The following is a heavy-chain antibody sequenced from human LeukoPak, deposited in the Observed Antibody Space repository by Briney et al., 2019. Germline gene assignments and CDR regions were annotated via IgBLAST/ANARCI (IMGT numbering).Heavy chain of an antibody. CDR1: GYTFTGYY. V-gene: IGHV1-2*02. Sequence: ASVKVSCKASGYTFTGYYMHWVRQAPGQGLEWMGWINPNSGGTNYAQKFQGRVTMTRDTSISTAYMELSRLRSDDTAVYYCARVSLGYDYVWGSYQGWGQGTLLPVSS. CDR3: ARVSLGYDYVWGSYQG. J-gene: IGHJ4*02. CDR2: INPNSGGT. D-gene: IGHD3-16*02.